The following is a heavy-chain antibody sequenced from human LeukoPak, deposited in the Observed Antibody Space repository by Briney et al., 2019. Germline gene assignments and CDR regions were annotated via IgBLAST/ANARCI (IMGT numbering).Heavy chain of an antibody. D-gene: IGHD3-10*01. CDR2: ISPSGDIT. J-gene: IGHJ4*02. CDR1: GFTFSNHG. CDR3: AKDDAWLRFGE. Sequence: GGSLRLSCAASGFTFSNHGMNWVRQAPGKGLEWVSGISPSGDITYYADSVKGRFTISRDNSKNTLYLQVISLTAEDTAVDYCAKDDAWLRFGEWSQGTLVTVSS. V-gene: IGHV3-23*01.